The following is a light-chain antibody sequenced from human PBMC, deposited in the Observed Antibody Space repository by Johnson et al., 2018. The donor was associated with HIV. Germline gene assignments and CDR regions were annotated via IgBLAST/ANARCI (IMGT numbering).Light chain of an antibody. CDR1: SSNIGNNY. V-gene: IGLV1-51*02. J-gene: IGLJ1*01. CDR2: ENN. Sequence: QSVLTQPPSVSAAPGQKVTISCSGSSSNIGNNYVSWYQQLPGTAPKLLIYENNKRPSGIPDRFSGSKSGTSATLGITGLQTGDEADYYCGTWDSSLGAYVFETGTKVTVL. CDR3: GTWDSSLGAYV.